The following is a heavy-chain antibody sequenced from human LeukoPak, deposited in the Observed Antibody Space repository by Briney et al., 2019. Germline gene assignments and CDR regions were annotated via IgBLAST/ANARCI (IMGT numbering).Heavy chain of an antibody. V-gene: IGHV3-23*01. J-gene: IGHJ6*03. CDR3: ARARGGSHYYNYMDV. D-gene: IGHD3-16*01. Sequence: GGSLRLSCAASGFTFSTYAMSWVRQAPGKGLEWVSTISGGGDATYYADSVKGRFTISRDNSKNTLYLQMNSLRAEDTAVYYCARARGGSHYYNYMDVWGKGTTVTVSS. CDR2: ISGGGDAT. CDR1: GFTFSTYA.